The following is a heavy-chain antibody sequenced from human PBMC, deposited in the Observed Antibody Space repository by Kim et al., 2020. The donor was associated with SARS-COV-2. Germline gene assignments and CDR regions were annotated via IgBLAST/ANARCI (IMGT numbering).Heavy chain of an antibody. Sequence: SETLSLTCTVSGGSISSSSYYWGWIRQPPGKGLEWIGSIYYSGSTYYNPSLKSRVTISVDTSKNQFSLKLSSVTAADTAVYYCARHGLVTYYFDWLPRLDYWGQGTLVTVSS. CDR3: ARHGLVTYYFDWLPRLDY. J-gene: IGHJ4*02. CDR2: IYYSGST. CDR1: GGSISSSSYY. V-gene: IGHV4-39*01. D-gene: IGHD3-9*01.